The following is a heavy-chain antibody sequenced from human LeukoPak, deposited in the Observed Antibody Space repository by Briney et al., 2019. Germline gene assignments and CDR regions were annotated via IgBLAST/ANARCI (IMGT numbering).Heavy chain of an antibody. V-gene: IGHV3-21*01. CDR2: ISSSSSYI. CDR3: ASNELNLGYSSGWAFDY. Sequence: GGSLRLSCAASGFTFSSYSMNWVRQAPGKGLGWVSSISSSSSYIYYADSVKGRFTISRDNAKNSLYLQMNSLRAEDTAVYYCASNELNLGYSSGWAFDYWGQGTLVTVSS. D-gene: IGHD6-19*01. J-gene: IGHJ4*02. CDR1: GFTFSSYS.